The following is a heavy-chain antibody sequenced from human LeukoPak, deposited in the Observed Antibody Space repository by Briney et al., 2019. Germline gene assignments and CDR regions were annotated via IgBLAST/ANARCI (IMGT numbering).Heavy chain of an antibody. CDR3: ARALGYSRPTAARAWQLDY. J-gene: IGHJ4*02. V-gene: IGHV4-38-2*02. Sequence: PSETLSLTCTVSGYSISSGYYWGWIRPPPGKGLEWIGSIYHSGSTYYNPSLKSRVTISVDTSKSQFSLKLSSVTAADTAVYYCARALGYSRPTAARAWQLDYWGQGTLVTVSS. D-gene: IGHD6-13*01. CDR1: GYSISSGYY. CDR2: IYHSGST.